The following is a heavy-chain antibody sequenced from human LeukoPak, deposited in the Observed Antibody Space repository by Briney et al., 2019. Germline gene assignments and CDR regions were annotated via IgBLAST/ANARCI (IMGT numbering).Heavy chain of an antibody. CDR3: AKGLHGGVGYGVDV. CDR2: ISGTGGRT. CDR1: GFTFSNYA. Sequence: GSLRLSCTASGFTFSNYAMTWVRQAPGKGLEWVSSISGTGGRTYSADSVKGRFTISRDNSKNTLYLQMKNLRVEHTAVYYCAKGLHGGVGYGVDVWGQGTTVSVSS. J-gene: IGHJ6*02. V-gene: IGHV3-23*01. D-gene: IGHD3-16*01.